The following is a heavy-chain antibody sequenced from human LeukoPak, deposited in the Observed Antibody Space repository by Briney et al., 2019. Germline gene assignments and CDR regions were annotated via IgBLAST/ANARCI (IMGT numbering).Heavy chain of an antibody. CDR2: IIPIFGTA. CDR3: ARGGGQWELPSNNWFDP. J-gene: IGHJ5*02. Sequence: SVKVSCKASGYTFTSYGISWVRQAPGQGLEWMGGIIPIFGTANYAQKFQGRVTITADKSTSTAYMELSSLRSEDTAVYYCARGGGQWELPSNNWFDPWGQGTLVTVSS. CDR1: GYTFTSYG. V-gene: IGHV1-69*06. D-gene: IGHD1-26*01.